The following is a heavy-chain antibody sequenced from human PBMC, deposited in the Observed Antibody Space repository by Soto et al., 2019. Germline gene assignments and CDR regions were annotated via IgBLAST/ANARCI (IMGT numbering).Heavy chain of an antibody. D-gene: IGHD7-27*01. CDR2: ISAHNGNT. V-gene: IGHV1-18*01. CDR3: ARLGIRPDY. CDR1: GCTFSSYG. J-gene: IGHJ4*02. Sequence: QVQLVQSGAEVKKPGSSVKVSCKASGCTFSSYGITWVRQAPGQGLEWMGGISAHNGNTNYAQKLQGRVTITTDKPRSMAYVELTGHRSEGTTVYSYARLGIRPDYWGQGTLVTVSS.